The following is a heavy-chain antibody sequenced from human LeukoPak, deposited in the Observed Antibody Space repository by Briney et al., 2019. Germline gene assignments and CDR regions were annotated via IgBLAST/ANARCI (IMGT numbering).Heavy chain of an antibody. Sequence: ASVKVSCKASGGTFSSYAISWVRQAPGQGLEWMGRIIPILGIANYAQKFQGRVTITADKSTSTAYMELRSLRSDDTAVYYCARSGYSSSWPFDYWGQGTLVTVSS. CDR1: GGTFSSYA. V-gene: IGHV1-69*04. CDR2: IIPILGIA. CDR3: ARSGYSSSWPFDY. J-gene: IGHJ4*02. D-gene: IGHD6-13*01.